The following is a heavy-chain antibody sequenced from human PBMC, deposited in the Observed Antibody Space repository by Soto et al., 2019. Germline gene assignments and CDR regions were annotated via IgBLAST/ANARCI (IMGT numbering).Heavy chain of an antibody. CDR1: GFTFSGSW. CDR2: INDDGSAP. V-gene: IGHV3-74*01. D-gene: IGHD3-10*01. J-gene: IGHJ4*02. CDR3: ARGIFGSGTANDY. Sequence: EVQLVESGGGLVQPGGSLRLSCAASGFTFSGSWMHWVRQGPGKGLVWVSRINDDGSAPSYADFVKGRFTISRDNAKDTLFLQMNGLRAEDTAVYYCARGIFGSGTANDYWGQGTLVTVSS.